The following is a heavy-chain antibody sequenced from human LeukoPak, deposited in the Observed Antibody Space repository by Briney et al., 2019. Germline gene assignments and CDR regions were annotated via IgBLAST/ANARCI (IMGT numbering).Heavy chain of an antibody. Sequence: GGSLRLSCAASGFTFSIYSMNWLRQAPGKGLEWISYINSGGGTTYYADSVKGRFTISRDNAKNSLYLQMNSLRAEDTAVYYCTKEVRFQIDYWGQGTLVTVSA. D-gene: IGHD3-3*01. CDR1: GFTFSIYS. CDR2: INSGGGTT. V-gene: IGHV3-48*01. J-gene: IGHJ4*02. CDR3: TKEVRFQIDY.